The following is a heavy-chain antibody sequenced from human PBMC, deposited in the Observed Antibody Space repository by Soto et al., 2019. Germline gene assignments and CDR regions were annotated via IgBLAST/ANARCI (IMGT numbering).Heavy chain of an antibody. Sequence: QVPLVQSGAEVKKPGSSVKVSCKASGGTFSSYTISWVRQAPGQGLEWMGRIIPILGIANYAQKFQGRVTITADKSTSTAYMELSSLRSEDTAVYYCARAPAAGPYYYGMDVWGQGTTVTVSS. CDR3: ARAPAAGPYYYGMDV. D-gene: IGHD6-13*01. CDR1: GGTFSSYT. V-gene: IGHV1-69*02. CDR2: IIPILGIA. J-gene: IGHJ6*02.